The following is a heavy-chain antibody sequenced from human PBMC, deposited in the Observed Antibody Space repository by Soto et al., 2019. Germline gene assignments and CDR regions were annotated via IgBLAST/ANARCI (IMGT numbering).Heavy chain of an antibody. CDR2: ISSSSSYI. D-gene: IGHD3-22*01. CDR1: GFTFSSYS. J-gene: IGHJ4*02. Sequence: RLSCAASGFTFSSYSMNWVRQAPGKGLEWVSSISSSSSYIYYADSVKGRFTISRDNAKNSLYLQMNSLRAEDTAVYYCARDRPNYDSSGYPYWGQVTLVTAPQ. V-gene: IGHV3-21*01. CDR3: ARDRPNYDSSGYPY.